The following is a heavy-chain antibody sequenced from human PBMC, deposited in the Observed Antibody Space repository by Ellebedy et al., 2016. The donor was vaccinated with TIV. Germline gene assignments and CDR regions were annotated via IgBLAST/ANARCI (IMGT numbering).Heavy chain of an antibody. CDR3: ARVPYYYDSSGYFGAFDI. CDR1: GFTFSSYS. V-gene: IGHV3-33*08. Sequence: GESLKISCAASGFTFSSYSMSWVRQAPGKGLEWVAVIWYDGSNKYYADSVKGRFTISRDNSKNTLYLQMNSLRAEDTAVYYCARVPYYYDSSGYFGAFDIWGQGTMATVSS. J-gene: IGHJ3*02. D-gene: IGHD3-22*01. CDR2: IWYDGSNK.